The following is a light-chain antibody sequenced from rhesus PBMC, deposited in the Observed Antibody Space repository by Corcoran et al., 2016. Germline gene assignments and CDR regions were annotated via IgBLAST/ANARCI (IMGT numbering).Light chain of an antibody. CDR2: EVS. V-gene: IGLV2-32*02. Sequence: QAALTQPRSVSGSHGQSVTISCTGNSSDSGGNNYVSWYQQHPGTAPKLMIYEVSKRPYGVSDRISGSKSCNTASLTISGLQAEDEADYYRSSYAGSNTFIFGAGTRLTVL. J-gene: IGLJ1*01. CDR3: SSYAGSNTFI. CDR1: SSDSGGNNY.